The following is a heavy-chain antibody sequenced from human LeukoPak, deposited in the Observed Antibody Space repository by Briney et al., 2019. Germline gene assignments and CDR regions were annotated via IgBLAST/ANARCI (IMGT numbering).Heavy chain of an antibody. Sequence: GGSLRLSCAASGFTFSTCATSWVRQAPGKGLEWVSAISGSGVSTYYADSVKGRFTISRDNSKNTLYLQMNSLRAGDTAVYYCAKIPDYVWGSYQRRVFFQHWGQGTLVTVSS. D-gene: IGHD3-16*02. CDR3: AKIPDYVWGSYQRRVFFQH. J-gene: IGHJ1*01. CDR2: ISGSGVST. V-gene: IGHV3-23*01. CDR1: GFTFSTCA.